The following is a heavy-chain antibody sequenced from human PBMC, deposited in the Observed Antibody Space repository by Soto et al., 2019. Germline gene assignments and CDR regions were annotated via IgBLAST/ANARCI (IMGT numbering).Heavy chain of an antibody. D-gene: IGHD5-18*01. CDR3: ARPVFVDTSMSVQFYWFDP. V-gene: IGHV4-39*01. Sequence: QLQLQESGPGLVKPSETLSLTCTVSGGSVSSSRFFWGWVRQPPGKGLEWIGNIFYSGSTYYNPSLKSRGTLSIDTSRNQFSLRLGSVPAADTGVYYCARPVFVDTSMSVQFYWFDPWGHGTLVTVSS. CDR2: IFYSGST. CDR1: GGSVSSSRFF. J-gene: IGHJ5*02.